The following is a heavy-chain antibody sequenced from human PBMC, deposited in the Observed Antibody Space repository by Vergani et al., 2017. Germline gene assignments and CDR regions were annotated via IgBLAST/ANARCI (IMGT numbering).Heavy chain of an antibody. CDR3: ARRSGIVYDIFSGTQYFFDF. V-gene: IGHV4-59*13. CDR2: IYSTGST. D-gene: IGHD3-9*01. CDR1: GGSFNTYY. Sequence: QVQLEESGPGLVKPSETLSLPCTVSGGSFNTYYWSWIRQSPGKGLEWIGYIYSTGSTNYNPSLNSRVTMSVDTSKNQFSLKLRSVTAADTAVYFCARRSGIVYDIFSGTQYFFDFWGQGTLVTVSS. J-gene: IGHJ4*02.